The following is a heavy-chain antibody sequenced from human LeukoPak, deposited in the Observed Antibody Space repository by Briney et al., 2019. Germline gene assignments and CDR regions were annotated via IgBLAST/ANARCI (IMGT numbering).Heavy chain of an antibody. Sequence: GGSLRLSCAASGFTFSSYGMHWVRQAPGKGLEWVAFIRYDGSNKYYADSVKGRFTISRDNSKNTLYLQMNSLRSEDTAVYYCARDPRDGYRDAFDIWGQGTMVTVS. CDR2: IRYDGSNK. CDR1: GFTFSSYG. V-gene: IGHV3-30*02. D-gene: IGHD5-24*01. CDR3: ARDPRDGYRDAFDI. J-gene: IGHJ3*02.